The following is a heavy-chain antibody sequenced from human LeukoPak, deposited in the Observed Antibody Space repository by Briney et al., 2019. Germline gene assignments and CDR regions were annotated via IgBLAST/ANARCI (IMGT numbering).Heavy chain of an antibody. CDR1: GFIFSSYA. CDR2: ISGSGGTT. V-gene: IGHV3-23*01. Sequence: PGASLRLSCAASGFIFSSYAMSWVRLAPGNGLEWVSGISGSGGTTYYADSVKGRFTISRDNSQSTLYLQINGMRADDTAVYYCAKMDARTTAMRAMDVWGQGTTVTVSS. CDR3: AKMDARTTAMRAMDV. D-gene: IGHD5-18*01. J-gene: IGHJ6*02.